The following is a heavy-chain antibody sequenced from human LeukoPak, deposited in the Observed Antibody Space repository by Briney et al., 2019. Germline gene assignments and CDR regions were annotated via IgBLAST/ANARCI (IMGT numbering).Heavy chain of an antibody. Sequence: SETLSLTCTVSGGSISSYYWSWIRQPAGKGLEWIGRIYTSGSTNYNPSLKSRVTMSVDTSKNQFSLKLSSVTAADTAVYYCARDLGAWRDSSGYYLLDYWGQGTLVTVSS. J-gene: IGHJ4*02. CDR2: IYTSGST. CDR1: GGSISSYY. CDR3: ARDLGAWRDSSGYYLLDY. V-gene: IGHV4-4*07. D-gene: IGHD3-22*01.